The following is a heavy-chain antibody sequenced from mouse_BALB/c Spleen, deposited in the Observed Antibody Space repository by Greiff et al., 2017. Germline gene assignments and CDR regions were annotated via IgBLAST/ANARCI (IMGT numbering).Heavy chain of an antibody. V-gene: IGHV1-54*03. Sequence: QVQLQQSGAELVRPGTSVKVSCKASGYAFTNYLIEWVKQRPGQGLEWIGVINPGSGGTNYNEKFKGKATLTADKSSSTAYMQLSSLTSDDSAVYYCASGAVVAPLGYWGQGTLVTVSA. CDR3: ASGAVVAPLGY. D-gene: IGHD1-1*01. J-gene: IGHJ3*01. CDR2: INPGSGGT. CDR1: GYAFTNYL.